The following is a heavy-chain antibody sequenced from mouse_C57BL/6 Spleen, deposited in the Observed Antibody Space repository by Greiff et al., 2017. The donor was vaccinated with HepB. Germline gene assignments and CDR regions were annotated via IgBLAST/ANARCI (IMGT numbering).Heavy chain of an antibody. Sequence: VQGVESGAELVKPGASVKLSCKASGYTFTEYTIHWVKQRSGQGLEWIGWFYPGSGSIKYNEKFKDKATLTADKSSCTVYMELSRLKSEDSAVYFCARHEDGDGYYLRYFDVWGTGTTVTVSS. V-gene: IGHV1-62-2*01. D-gene: IGHD2-3*01. CDR3: ARHEDGDGYYLRYFDV. J-gene: IGHJ1*03. CDR1: GYTFTEYT. CDR2: FYPGSGSI.